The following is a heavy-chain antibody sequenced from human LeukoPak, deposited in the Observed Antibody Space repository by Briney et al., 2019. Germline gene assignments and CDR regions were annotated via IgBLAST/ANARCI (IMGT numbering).Heavy chain of an antibody. CDR1: GFTFSTYG. CDR3: AKDLPGGWELPSASFDY. V-gene: IGHV3-30*18. CDR2: ISFDGSLK. D-gene: IGHD1-26*01. Sequence: GRSLRLSCAASGFTFSTYGMHWVRQAPGKGLEWVAVISFDGSLKYFINSVKGRFTISRDNSKNTLYLQMNSLRTEDTALYYCAKDLPGGWELPSASFDYWGQGTLVTVSS. J-gene: IGHJ4*02.